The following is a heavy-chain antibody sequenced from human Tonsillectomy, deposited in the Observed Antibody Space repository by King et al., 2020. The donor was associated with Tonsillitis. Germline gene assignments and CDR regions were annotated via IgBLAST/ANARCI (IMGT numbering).Heavy chain of an antibody. CDR3: ARRDYYGSGSYYTNYWFDP. Sequence: QLVQSGAEVKKPGESLKISCKGSGYRFSSSWIGWVRQMPGKGLEWMGIIYVGDSETRYSPSFQGHVTISADKSINTAYLQWSSLKASDTAMYYCARRDYYGSGSYYTNYWFDPWGQGTLVTVSS. D-gene: IGHD3-10*01. CDR1: GYRFSSSW. V-gene: IGHV5-51*03. CDR2: IYVGDSET. J-gene: IGHJ5*02.